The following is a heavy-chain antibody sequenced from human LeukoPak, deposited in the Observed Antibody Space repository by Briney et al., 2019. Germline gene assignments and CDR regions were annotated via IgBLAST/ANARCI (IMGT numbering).Heavy chain of an antibody. CDR3: ASHLRPRGG. D-gene: IGHD5/OR15-5a*01. CDR2: ISYDGSNK. J-gene: IGHJ4*02. CDR1: GFTFSSYA. Sequence: GGSLRLSCAASGFTFSSYAMHWVRQAPGKGLEWVAVISYDGSNKYYADSVKGRFTISRDNSKNTLYLQMNSLRAEDTAVYYCASHLRPRGGWGQGTLVTVSS. V-gene: IGHV3-30-3*01.